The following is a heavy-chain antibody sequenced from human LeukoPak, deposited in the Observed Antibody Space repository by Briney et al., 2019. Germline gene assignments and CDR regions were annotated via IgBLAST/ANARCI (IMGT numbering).Heavy chain of an antibody. Sequence: LVASVKVSCKASGYTFTDYQLHWVRQAPGQGLEWMGWINPNSGGTNYAQKFQGRVTMTRDTSISTAYMELSRLRSDDTAVYYCARDSLRFLEWLGGHPFDYWGQGTLVTVSS. J-gene: IGHJ4*02. CDR1: GYTFTDYQ. V-gene: IGHV1-2*03. CDR2: INPNSGGT. CDR3: ARDSLRFLEWLGGHPFDY. D-gene: IGHD3-3*01.